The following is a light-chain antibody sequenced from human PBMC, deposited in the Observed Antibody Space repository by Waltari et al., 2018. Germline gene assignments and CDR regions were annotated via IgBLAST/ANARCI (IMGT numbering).Light chain of an antibody. V-gene: IGLV1-47*01. J-gene: IGLJ3*02. CDR3: AAWDGSLSGRL. CDR1: SSNIGSHY. Sequence: QSVLTQPPSASGTPGQRVSFSCSGSSSNIGSHYVFWYQPFPGTAPKLLTYRDDQRPSGFPDRFSASNGGTSAALVISAVRADDEADYYCAAWDGSLSGRLFGGGTRLTVL. CDR2: RDD.